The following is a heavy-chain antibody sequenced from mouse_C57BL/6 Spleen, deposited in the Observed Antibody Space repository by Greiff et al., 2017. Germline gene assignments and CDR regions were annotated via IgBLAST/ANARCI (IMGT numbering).Heavy chain of an antibody. J-gene: IGHJ4*01. V-gene: IGHV1-54*01. CDR2: INPGSGGT. CDR1: GYAFTNYL. D-gene: IGHD2-4*01. CDR3: ASPSYYDYAHYYAMDY. Sequence: VQLQQSGAELVRPGTSVKVSCKASGYAFTNYLIEWVKQRPGQGLEWIGVINPGSGGTNYNEKFKGKATLTADKSSSTAYMQLSSLTSEDSAVYCCASPSYYDYAHYYAMDYWGQGTSVTVSS.